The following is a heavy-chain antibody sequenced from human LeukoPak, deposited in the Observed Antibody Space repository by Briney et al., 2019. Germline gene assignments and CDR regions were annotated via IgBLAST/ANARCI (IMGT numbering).Heavy chain of an antibody. J-gene: IGHJ6*03. Sequence: GASVKVSCKASGYTFTSYDINWVRQATGQGLEWMGWMNPNSGNTGYAQKFQGRVTMTRNTSISTAYMELSSLRSEDTAVYYCARAEGLHYYYYYMDVWGKGTTVTVSS. CDR3: ARAEGLHYYYYYMDV. V-gene: IGHV1-8*01. CDR1: GYTFTSYD. D-gene: IGHD4-11*01. CDR2: MNPNSGNT.